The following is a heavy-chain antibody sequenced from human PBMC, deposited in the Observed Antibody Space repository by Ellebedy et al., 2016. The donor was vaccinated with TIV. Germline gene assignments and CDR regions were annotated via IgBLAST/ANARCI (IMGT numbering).Heavy chain of an antibody. Sequence: ASVKVSCKASGGTFSSYAISWVRQAPGQGLEWMGGIIPIFGTANYARKFQGRVTITADESTSTAYMELSSLRSEDTAVYYCARDGFSSGYPPDYWGQGTLVTVSS. V-gene: IGHV1-69*13. J-gene: IGHJ4*02. CDR3: ARDGFSSGYPPDY. CDR1: GGTFSSYA. D-gene: IGHD3-22*01. CDR2: IIPIFGTA.